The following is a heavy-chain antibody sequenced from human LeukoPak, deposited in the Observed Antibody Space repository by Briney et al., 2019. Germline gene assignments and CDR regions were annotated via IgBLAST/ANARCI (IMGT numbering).Heavy chain of an antibody. D-gene: IGHD3-16*02. Sequence: GRSLRLSCAASGFTFSSYAMHWVRQAPGKGLEWVAVISYDGSNKYYADSVKGRFTISRDNAKNSLYLQMNSLRAEDTAVYYCARDPAYVWGSYRYTIYFDYWGQGTLVTVSS. CDR1: GFTFSSYA. CDR3: ARDPAYVWGSYRYTIYFDY. CDR2: ISYDGSNK. V-gene: IGHV3-30-3*01. J-gene: IGHJ4*02.